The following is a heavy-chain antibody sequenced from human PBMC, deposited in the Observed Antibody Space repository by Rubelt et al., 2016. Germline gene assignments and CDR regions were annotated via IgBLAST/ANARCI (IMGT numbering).Heavy chain of an antibody. J-gene: IGHJ5*02. CDR2: INHSGST. V-gene: IGHV4-34*01. CDR3: ARGRAVYSSGGSCYKWFDP. D-gene: IGHD2-15*01. CDR1: GGSFSGYY. Sequence: QVQLQQWGAGLLKPSETLSLTCAVYGGSFSGYYWSWIRQPPGKGLEWIGEINHSGSTNYNPSLKSRVTISVDTSKNQFSLKLSSVTAADTTVYYCARGRAVYSSGGSCYKWFDPWGQGTLVTVSS.